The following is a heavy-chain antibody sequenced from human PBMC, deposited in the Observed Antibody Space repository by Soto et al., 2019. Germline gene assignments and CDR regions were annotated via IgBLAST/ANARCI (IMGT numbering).Heavy chain of an antibody. D-gene: IGHD5-12*01. CDR2: FDPEDGET. V-gene: IGHV1-24*01. CDR3: ATASEWLRFKSTFPGREGDQRGAFDI. Sequence: ASVKVSCKVSGYTLTELSMHWVRQAPGKGLEWMGGFDPEDGETIYAQKFQGRVTMTEDTSTDTAYMELSSLRSEDTAVYYCATASEWLRFKSTFPGREGDQRGAFDIWGQGTMVTVSS. CDR1: GYTLTELS. J-gene: IGHJ3*02.